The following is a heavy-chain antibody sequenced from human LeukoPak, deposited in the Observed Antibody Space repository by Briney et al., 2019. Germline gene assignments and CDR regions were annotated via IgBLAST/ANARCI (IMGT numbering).Heavy chain of an antibody. CDR1: GYIFDIYA. CDR3: ARDYTVALGTTTYFQH. J-gene: IGHJ1*01. Sequence: GASVKVSCKASGYIFDIYAMTWVRQAPGQGLELMGWINTNTGIPTYAQGFTGRFVFSLDTSVSTAYLHISSLKTEDTAVYYCARDYTVALGTTTYFQHWGQGTLVTVSS. CDR2: INTNTGIP. V-gene: IGHV7-4-1*02. D-gene: IGHD1-7*01.